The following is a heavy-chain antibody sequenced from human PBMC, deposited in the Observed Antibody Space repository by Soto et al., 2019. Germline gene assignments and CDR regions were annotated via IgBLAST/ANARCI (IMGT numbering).Heavy chain of an antibody. D-gene: IGHD2-2*01. Sequence: QVHLEQSGAEVKKPGSSVKVSCKAAGGTFSTYTLIWVRQAPGQGLEWMGRIIPMLTVTNSAQKFQGRVTLTADKSTSTDFMALTSLTSDDTAVYYCSIGSWSAETFDVWGQGTMVTVSS. CDR1: GGTFSTYT. V-gene: IGHV1-69*02. CDR3: SIGSWSAETFDV. CDR2: IIPMLTVT. J-gene: IGHJ3*01.